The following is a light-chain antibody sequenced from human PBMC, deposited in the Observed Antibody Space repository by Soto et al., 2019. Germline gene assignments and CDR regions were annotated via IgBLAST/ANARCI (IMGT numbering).Light chain of an antibody. CDR2: DVN. Sequence: QSALTQPPSASGSPGQSLTISCTGTSSDVGAHNYVSWYQQNPGKAPKLMLYDVNKRPSGVPDRFSGSKSGNTASLTVSGLQAEDEAEYYCSSYAGGNNWVFGGGTKLTVL. V-gene: IGLV2-8*01. CDR3: SSYAGGNNWV. J-gene: IGLJ3*02. CDR1: SSDVGAHNY.